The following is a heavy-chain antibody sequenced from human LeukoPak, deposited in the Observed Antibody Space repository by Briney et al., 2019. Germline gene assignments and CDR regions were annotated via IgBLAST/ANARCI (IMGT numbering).Heavy chain of an antibody. V-gene: IGHV1-8*03. J-gene: IGHJ4*02. D-gene: IGHD3-3*01. CDR1: GYTFTSYD. Sequence: ASVKVSCKASGYTFTSYDINWVRQATGQGLEWMGWMNPNSGNTGYAQKFQGRVTITRNTSISTAYMELSSLGSEDTAVYYCARTYDFWSGYYPFDYWGQGTLVTVSS. CDR2: MNPNSGNT. CDR3: ARTYDFWSGYYPFDY.